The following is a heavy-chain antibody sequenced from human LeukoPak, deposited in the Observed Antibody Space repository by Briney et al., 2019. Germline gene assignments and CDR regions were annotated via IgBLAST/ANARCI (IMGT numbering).Heavy chain of an antibody. J-gene: IGHJ4*02. Sequence: SETLSLTCTVSGGSISTYYWSWIRQPPGKGLEWIGYVYYSGSTNNNPSLKSRVTISVDTAKNQFSLALSSVTAADTAVYYCARDYSNYIIDYWGQGTLVTVPS. D-gene: IGHD4-11*01. V-gene: IGHV4-59*01. CDR2: VYYSGST. CDR1: GGSISTYY. CDR3: ARDYSNYIIDY.